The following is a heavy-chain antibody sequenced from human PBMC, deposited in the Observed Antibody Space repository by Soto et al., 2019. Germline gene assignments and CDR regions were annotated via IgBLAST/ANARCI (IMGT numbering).Heavy chain of an antibody. J-gene: IGHJ4*02. D-gene: IGHD1-26*01. Sequence: QVQLVESGGGVVQPGRSLRLSCEVSGFTFSSYAMHWVRQAPGKGLEWVAVISFDGSNKYYADSVKGRITVSRDNSKNTLYLQMNSLRAEDTAVYYCARVDWAVGATILSGFDYWGQGTLVTVSS. CDR2: ISFDGSNK. V-gene: IGHV3-30-3*01. CDR3: ARVDWAVGATILSGFDY. CDR1: GFTFSSYA.